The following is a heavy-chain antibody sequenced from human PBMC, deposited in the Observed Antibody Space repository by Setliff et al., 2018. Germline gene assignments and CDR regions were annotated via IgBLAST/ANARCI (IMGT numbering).Heavy chain of an antibody. CDR2: IKQDGSEE. Sequence: GGSLRLSCSASGFTLSTYWMNWVRQAPGKGLEWVAHIKQDGSEEYYVDSVKGRFSISRDIAKNSLILQMNSLRVDDTAVYYCARGPFWGQGTLVTVSS. V-gene: IGHV3-7*03. J-gene: IGHJ4*02. CDR3: ARGPF. CDR1: GFTLSTYW.